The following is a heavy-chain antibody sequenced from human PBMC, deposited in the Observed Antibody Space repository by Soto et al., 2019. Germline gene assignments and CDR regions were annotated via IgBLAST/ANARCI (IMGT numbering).Heavy chain of an antibody. CDR3: ARSVRSGSFPYYYYAMDV. J-gene: IGHJ6*02. Sequence: PGGSLRLSCAASGFSFSNVWMTWVRQAPGKGLECLACINPDGSEKYYVDSVKGRFTVSRDNARNTLDLQMHGLRAEDMAMYYCARSVRSGSFPYYYYAMDVWGQGTTVTVPS. D-gene: IGHD3-10*01. V-gene: IGHV3-7*01. CDR2: INPDGSEK. CDR1: GFSFSNVW.